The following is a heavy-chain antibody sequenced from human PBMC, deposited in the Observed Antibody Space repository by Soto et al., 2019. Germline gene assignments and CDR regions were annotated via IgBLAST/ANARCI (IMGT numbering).Heavy chain of an antibody. CDR3: AKGGRQWLVTSDFNY. CDR1: GFTFSSYW. Sequence: GGSLRLSCAASGFTFSSYWMHWVRQAPGKGLVWVSRINSDGSSTSYADSVKGRFTISRDNSKNTVSLEMTSLRAEDTAVYYCAKGGRQWLVTSDFNYWRQGALVTVSS. D-gene: IGHD6-19*01. CDR2: INSDGSST. V-gene: IGHV3-74*01. J-gene: IGHJ4*02.